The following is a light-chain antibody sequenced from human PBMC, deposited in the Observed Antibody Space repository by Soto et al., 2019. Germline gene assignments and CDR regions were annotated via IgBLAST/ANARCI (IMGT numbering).Light chain of an antibody. J-gene: IGKJ1*01. Sequence: EIVLTQSPGTLSLSPGERATRSCRASESVSSSYLAWYQQKPGQAPRLLVYGASSRATGIPDRFTGSGSGTDFTLTISRLEPEDFAVYYCQQYGSSRTFXQGTKADIK. CDR1: ESVSSSY. CDR2: GAS. V-gene: IGKV3-20*01. CDR3: QQYGSSRT.